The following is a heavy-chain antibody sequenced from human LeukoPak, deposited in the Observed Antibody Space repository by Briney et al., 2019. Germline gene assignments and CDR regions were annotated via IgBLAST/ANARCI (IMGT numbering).Heavy chain of an antibody. V-gene: IGHV4-61*02. J-gene: IGHJ4*02. Sequence: SETLSPTCTVSGGSISSGSYYWSWIRQPAGKGLEWIGRIYTSGSTNYNPSLKSRVTISVDTSKNQFSLKLSSVTAADTAVYYCAREGYCSSTSCYEPPVDYWGQGTLVTVSS. CDR1: GGSISSGSYY. CDR2: IYTSGST. CDR3: AREGYCSSTSCYEPPVDY. D-gene: IGHD2-2*01.